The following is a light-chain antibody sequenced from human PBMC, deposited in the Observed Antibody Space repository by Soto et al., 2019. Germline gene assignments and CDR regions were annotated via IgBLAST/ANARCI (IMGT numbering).Light chain of an antibody. J-gene: IGKJ5*01. V-gene: IGKV3-20*01. CDR2: GAS. CDR3: QHYGSSPIT. Sequence: EIVMTQSPATLSVSPGERVTLSCRASQSVRSNLAWYQQKPGQAPRLLISGASSRATGIPDRFSGSGSGTDFTLTISRLEPEDFALYYCQHYGSSPITFGQGTRLEIK. CDR1: QSVRSN.